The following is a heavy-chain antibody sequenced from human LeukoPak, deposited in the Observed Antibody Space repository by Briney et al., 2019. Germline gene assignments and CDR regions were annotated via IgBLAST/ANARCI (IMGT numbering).Heavy chain of an antibody. CDR1: GFTFSSYW. D-gene: IGHD3-16*02. Sequence: GGSLRLSCAASGFTFSSYWMHWVRQAPGKGLEWVSSISGSSSYIYYADSVKGRFTISRHNAKNSLYLQMNSLRAEDTAVYYCARVPAGVIGMKDAFDIWGQGTMVTVSS. CDR2: ISGSSSYI. V-gene: IGHV3-21*01. J-gene: IGHJ3*02. CDR3: ARVPAGVIGMKDAFDI.